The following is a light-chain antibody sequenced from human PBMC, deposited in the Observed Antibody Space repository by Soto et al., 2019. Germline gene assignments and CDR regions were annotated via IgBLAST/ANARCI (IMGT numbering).Light chain of an antibody. CDR2: GAS. Sequence: EIVMTQSPATRSVSPGERATLSCRASQSVSSNLAWYQQKPGQAPRLLIYGASTRATGIPARFSGSGSGTEFTLTISSLQSEDFAVYYCQQYDKWPRTFGQGTKVDIK. CDR3: QQYDKWPRT. CDR1: QSVSSN. V-gene: IGKV3-15*01. J-gene: IGKJ1*01.